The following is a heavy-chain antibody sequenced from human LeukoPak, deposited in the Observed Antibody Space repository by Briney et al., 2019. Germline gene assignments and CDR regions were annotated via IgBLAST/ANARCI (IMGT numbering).Heavy chain of an antibody. CDR3: ARGDSVARGYYYYGMDV. V-gene: IGHV4-59*11. D-gene: IGHD2-15*01. J-gene: IGHJ6*02. Sequence: SETLSLTCTVSGGSISSHYWSWIRQPPGKGLEWIGYIYYSGSTNYNPSLKSRVTISVDTSKNQFFLKLSSVTAADTAVYYCARGDSVARGYYYYGMDVWGQGTTVTVSS. CDR1: GGSISSHY. CDR2: IYYSGST.